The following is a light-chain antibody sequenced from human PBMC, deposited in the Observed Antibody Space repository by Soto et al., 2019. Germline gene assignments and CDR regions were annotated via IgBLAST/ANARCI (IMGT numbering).Light chain of an antibody. J-gene: IGKJ4*01. CDR2: AAY. CDR3: KQLNSYPLT. Sequence: IQMTQSPSSLSASVGDRVTITCRASQGISSYLAWYQQKPGKAHKLLIYAAYTLQSGVQSRFSGSGSGTDFTLTISSLQPEDFATYYCKQLNSYPLTFGGGTKVDIK. CDR1: QGISSY. V-gene: IGKV1-9*01.